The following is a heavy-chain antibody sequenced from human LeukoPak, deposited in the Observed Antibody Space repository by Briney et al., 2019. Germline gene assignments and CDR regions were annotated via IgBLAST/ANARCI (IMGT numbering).Heavy chain of an antibody. CDR1: GGSIRSYY. J-gene: IGHJ5*02. D-gene: IGHD3-10*01. V-gene: IGHV4-59*01. CDR3: ARDSPEYGSGAFSWFDL. Sequence: SETLSLTCTVSGGSIRSYYWSWIRQPPGKGLEWIGYIYYTGSTDYNPSLKSRVTISVDTSKNQFSLKLTSVTAADTAVYYCARDSPEYGSGAFSWFDLWGRGTLVTVSS. CDR2: IYYTGST.